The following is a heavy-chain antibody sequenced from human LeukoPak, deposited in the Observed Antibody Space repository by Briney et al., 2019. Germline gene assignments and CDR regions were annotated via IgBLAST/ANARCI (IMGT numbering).Heavy chain of an antibody. J-gene: IGHJ3*02. CDR1: GGSISSYY. CDR3: ARDRSGYYFSAFDI. CDR2: IYYSGST. V-gene: IGHV4-59*01. Sequence: SETLSLTCTVSGGSISSYYWSWIRQPPGKGLEWIGYIYYSGSTNYNPSLKSRVTISVDTSKNQFSLKLSSVTAADTAVYYCARDRSGYYFSAFDIWGQGTMVTVSS. D-gene: IGHD5-12*01.